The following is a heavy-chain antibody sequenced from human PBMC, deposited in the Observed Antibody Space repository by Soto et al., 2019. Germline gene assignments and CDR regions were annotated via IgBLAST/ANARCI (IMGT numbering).Heavy chain of an antibody. J-gene: IGHJ6*03. D-gene: IGHD2-2*02. CDR2: ITSSSSYI. V-gene: IGHV3-21*01. CDR1: GFTFSDYS. CDR3: ARASPGYKSPWDEAYYMDV. Sequence: EVQLVESGGGLVRPGGSLRLSCAASGFTFSDYSMNWVRQAPGKGLEWVSFITSSSSYIYYADSVKGRFTISRDNAKNSRYLETSRLRDHDTAVYFCARASPGYKSPWDEAYYMDVWGKGTTVTVS.